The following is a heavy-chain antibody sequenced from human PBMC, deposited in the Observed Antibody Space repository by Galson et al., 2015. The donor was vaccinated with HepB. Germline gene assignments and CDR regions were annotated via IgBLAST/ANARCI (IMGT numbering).Heavy chain of an antibody. Sequence: QSGAEVKKPGESLRISCKGSGYGFTNYWITWVRQMPGKGLEWMGKIDPGDSNTKYSPSLQGHVTISADKSISTAYLQWSSLKASDTAMYYCARHGDYYDSSARYFDLWGRGTLVTVSS. D-gene: IGHD3-22*01. CDR3: ARHGDYYDSSARYFDL. CDR2: IDPGDSNT. CDR1: GYGFTNYW. J-gene: IGHJ2*01. V-gene: IGHV5-10-1*01.